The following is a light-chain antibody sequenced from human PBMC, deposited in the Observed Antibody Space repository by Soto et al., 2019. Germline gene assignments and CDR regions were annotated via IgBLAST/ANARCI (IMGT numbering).Light chain of an antibody. CDR2: DAS. J-gene: IGKJ1*01. CDR3: QHYNSYSEA. CDR1: QRVTSNY. Sequence: PWERATLSCGASQRVTSNYLAWFQQRPGLAPRLLIYDASTRATGIPDRFSGSASGTDFTLTISSLQPDDFATYYCQHYNSYSEAFGQGTKVDIK. V-gene: IGKV3D-20*01.